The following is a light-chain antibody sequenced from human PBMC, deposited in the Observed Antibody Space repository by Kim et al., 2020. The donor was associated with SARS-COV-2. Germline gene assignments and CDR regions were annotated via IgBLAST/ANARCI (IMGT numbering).Light chain of an antibody. V-gene: IGLV2-14*04. CDR2: DVS. Sequence: GHPYSIACTVTSSDVGAYKYVAWYQQHPGNAPELMICDVSERPSGISNRFSGSKSGNTASLTISGLQAEDEADYYCSSYARSSSYVFGTGTKVTVL. J-gene: IGLJ1*01. CDR1: SSDVGAYKY. CDR3: SSYARSSSYV.